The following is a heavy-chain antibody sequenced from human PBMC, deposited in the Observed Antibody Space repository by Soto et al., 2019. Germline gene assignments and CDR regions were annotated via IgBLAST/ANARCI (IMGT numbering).Heavy chain of an antibody. CDR1: GFTFSSYG. CDR2: ISYDGSNK. CDR3: AKDPSKKYGWYRSSAFDI. V-gene: IGHV3-30*18. J-gene: IGHJ3*02. Sequence: QVQLVESGGGVVQPGRSLRLSCAASGFTFSSYGMHWVRQAPGKGLVWVAVISYDGSNKYYADSVKGRFTISRDNSKNTLYLQMNSLRAEDTAVYYCAKDPSKKYGWYRSSAFDIWGQGTMVTVSS. D-gene: IGHD6-19*01.